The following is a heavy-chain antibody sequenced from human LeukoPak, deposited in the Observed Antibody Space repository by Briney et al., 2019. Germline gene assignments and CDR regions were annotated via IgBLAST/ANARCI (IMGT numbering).Heavy chain of an antibody. D-gene: IGHD6-13*01. CDR2: IRYDGSNK. CDR1: GFTFSSYG. CDR3: ARDPMTAAGSKDGMDV. V-gene: IGHV3-30*02. Sequence: GGSLRLSCAASGFTFSSYGMHWVRQAPGKGLEWVAFIRYDGSNKYYADSVKGRFTISRDNSKNTLYLQMNSLRAEDTAVYYCARDPMTAAGSKDGMDVWGQGTTVTVSS. J-gene: IGHJ6*02.